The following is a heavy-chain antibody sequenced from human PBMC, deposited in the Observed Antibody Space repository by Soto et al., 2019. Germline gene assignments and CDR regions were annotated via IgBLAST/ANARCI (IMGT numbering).Heavy chain of an antibody. CDR2: IIPIFGTA. D-gene: IGHD3-9*01. Sequence: GASVKVSCKASGGTFSSYAISWVRQAPGQGLEWMGGIIPIFGTANYAQKFQGRVTITADESTSTAYMELSSLRSEDTAVYYCASPEQLHHRNYDILTGRYFDYWGQGTLVTVSS. CDR3: ASPEQLHHRNYDILTGRYFDY. CDR1: GGTFSSYA. V-gene: IGHV1-69*13. J-gene: IGHJ4*02.